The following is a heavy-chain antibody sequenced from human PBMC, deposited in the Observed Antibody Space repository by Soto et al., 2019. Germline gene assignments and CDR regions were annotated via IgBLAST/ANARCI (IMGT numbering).Heavy chain of an antibody. CDR2: IIPLSGTT. J-gene: IGHJ4*02. CDR1: GGSLTNYV. D-gene: IGHD1-26*01. CDR3: ATEGFSGSYLSN. Sequence: SVKVSCKASGGSLTNYVIKWVRQAPGQGLEWVGGIIPLSGTTNYARKFQGRVTITADVSTSTAYMELSSLRSEDTAVYYCATEGFSGSYLSNWGQGIQVTVSS. V-gene: IGHV1-69*13.